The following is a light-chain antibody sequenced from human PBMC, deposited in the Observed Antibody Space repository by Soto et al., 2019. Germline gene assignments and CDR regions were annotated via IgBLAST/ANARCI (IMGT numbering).Light chain of an antibody. V-gene: IGLV2-23*02. J-gene: IGLJ1*01. CDR1: SSDVGSYNL. CDR3: CSYADSSTFYV. CDR2: EVS. Sequence: QSVLTQPASVSGSPGQSITISCTGTSSDVGSYNLVSWYQQHPGKAPKLMIYEVSKRPSGVSNRFSGSKSGNTASLTISGLQAEDEADYYCCSYADSSTFYVFGTGTRSPS.